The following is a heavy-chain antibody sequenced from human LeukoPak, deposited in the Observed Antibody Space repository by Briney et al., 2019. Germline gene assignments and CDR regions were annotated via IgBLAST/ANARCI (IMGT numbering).Heavy chain of an antibody. CDR2: INHSGST. D-gene: IGHD3-10*01. V-gene: IGHV4-34*01. CDR3: ARERHYYGSGSQSPYYYFDY. J-gene: IGHJ4*02. CDR1: GGSFSGYY. Sequence: SETLSLTCAVYGGSFSGYYWSWIRQPPGKGLEWIEEINHSGSTNYNPSLKSRVTISVDTSKNQFSLKLSSVTAAGTAVYYCARERHYYGSGSQSPYYYFDYWGQGTLVTVSS.